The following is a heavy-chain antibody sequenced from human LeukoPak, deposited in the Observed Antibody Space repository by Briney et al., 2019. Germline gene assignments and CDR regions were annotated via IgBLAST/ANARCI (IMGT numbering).Heavy chain of an antibody. J-gene: IGHJ3*02. CDR1: GDSISSYY. CDR3: ARASSFRVRGVIMAGAFDI. V-gene: IGHV4-59*01. CDR2: IYYSGST. Sequence: KPSETLSLTCTVSGDSISSYYWSWIRQPPGKGLEWIGYIYYSGSTNYNPSLKSRVTISLDTSKNQFSLKLRSVTAADAAVYYCARASSFRVRGVIMAGAFDIWGQGTMVTVSS. D-gene: IGHD3-10*01.